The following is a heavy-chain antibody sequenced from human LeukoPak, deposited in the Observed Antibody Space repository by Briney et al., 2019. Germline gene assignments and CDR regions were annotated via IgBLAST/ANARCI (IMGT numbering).Heavy chain of an antibody. Sequence: SETLSLTCAVSGGSISSSNWWSWVRQPPGKGLEWIGEIYHSGSTNYNPSLKSRVTISVDTSKNQFSLKLSSVTAADTAVYYCARDSSYFDWLLPLFYWGQGTLVTVSS. CDR1: GGSISSSNW. D-gene: IGHD3-9*01. V-gene: IGHV4-4*02. CDR2: IYHSGST. CDR3: ARDSSYFDWLLPLFY. J-gene: IGHJ4*02.